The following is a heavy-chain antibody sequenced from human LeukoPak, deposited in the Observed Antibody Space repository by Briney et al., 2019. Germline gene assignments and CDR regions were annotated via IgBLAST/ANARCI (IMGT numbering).Heavy chain of an antibody. CDR2: INRSGST. Sequence: SETLSLTGAVYGGSFSGYYWSWIRQPPGKGLEWIGEINRSGSTNYNPSLKSRVTISVDTSKNQFSLKLSSVSAAGAAVYYCARSVSQRGCSYGYGHYFDYWGQGTLVTVSS. CDR1: GGSFSGYY. V-gene: IGHV4-34*01. D-gene: IGHD5-18*01. CDR3: ARSVSQRGCSYGYGHYFDY. J-gene: IGHJ4*02.